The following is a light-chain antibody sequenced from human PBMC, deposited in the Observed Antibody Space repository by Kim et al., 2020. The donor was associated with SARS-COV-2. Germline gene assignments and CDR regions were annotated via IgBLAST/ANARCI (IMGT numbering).Light chain of an antibody. Sequence: GQRVTISCSGRGSNIGSNSVNWYHQVPGTAPNPLIYSNDYRPSGVPDRFSGSKSGTSASLVIRGLQSGDEGDYYCGTWDDSLNGWVFGGGTQLTVL. CDR1: GSNIGSNS. CDR2: SND. V-gene: IGLV1-44*01. CDR3: GTWDDSLNGWV. J-gene: IGLJ3*02.